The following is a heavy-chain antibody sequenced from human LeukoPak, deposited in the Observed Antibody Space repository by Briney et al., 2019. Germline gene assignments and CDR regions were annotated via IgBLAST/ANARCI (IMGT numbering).Heavy chain of an antibody. Sequence: ASVKVSCKASGYIFTSYYMHWVRQAPGQGLEWMGIINPSGGSTSYAQRFQGRFTMTRDTSTSTVYMELSSLRSEDTAVYYCAVTKTDTDYYYGMDVWGQGTTVTVSS. CDR3: AVTKTDTDYYYGMDV. CDR1: GYIFTSYY. J-gene: IGHJ6*02. V-gene: IGHV1-46*01. D-gene: IGHD4-17*01. CDR2: INPSGGST.